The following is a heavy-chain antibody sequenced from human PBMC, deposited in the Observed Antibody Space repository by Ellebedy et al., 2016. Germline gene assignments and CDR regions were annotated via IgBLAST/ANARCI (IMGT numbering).Heavy chain of an antibody. CDR2: ISAYNGNT. J-gene: IGHJ6*02. CDR3: ARDGGYCSGGSCPDVDHYGMDV. Sequence: ASVKVSCKASGYTFASYGISWVRQAPGQGLEWMGWISAYNGNTNYAQKLQGRVTMTTDTSTSTAYMELRSLRSDDPAVYYCARDGGYCSGGSCPDVDHYGMDVWGQGTTVTVSS. D-gene: IGHD2-15*01. V-gene: IGHV1-18*01. CDR1: GYTFASYG.